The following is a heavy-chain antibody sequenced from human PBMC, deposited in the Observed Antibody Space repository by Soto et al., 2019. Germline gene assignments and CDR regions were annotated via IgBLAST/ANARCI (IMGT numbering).Heavy chain of an antibody. CDR2: FDPEDGET. D-gene: IGHD3-22*01. CDR1: GYTLTELS. Sequence: ASVKVSCKVSGYTLTELSMHWVRQAPGKGLEWMGGFDPEDGETIYAQKFQGRVTMTEDTSTDTAYMELSSLRSEDTAVYYCATVGYYYDSSGHVAFDIWGQGTTVTVSS. CDR3: ATVGYYYDSSGHVAFDI. J-gene: IGHJ3*02. V-gene: IGHV1-24*01.